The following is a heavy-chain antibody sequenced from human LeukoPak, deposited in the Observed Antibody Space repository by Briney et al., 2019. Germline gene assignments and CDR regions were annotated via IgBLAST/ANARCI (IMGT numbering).Heavy chain of an antibody. V-gene: IGHV3-23*01. J-gene: IGHJ6*03. Sequence: GGSLRLSCAASGFTFSSYGMSWVRQAPGKGLEWVSAISGSGGSTYYADSVKGRFTISRDNSKNTLYLQMNSLRAEDTAVYYCAKHSGYCSGGSCYSYYYYYMDVWGKGTTVTVSS. CDR3: AKHSGYCSGGSCYSYYYYYMDV. CDR1: GFTFSSYG. CDR2: ISGSGGST. D-gene: IGHD2-15*01.